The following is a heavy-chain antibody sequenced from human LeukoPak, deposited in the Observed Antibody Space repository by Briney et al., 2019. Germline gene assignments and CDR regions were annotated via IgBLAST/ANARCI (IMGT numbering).Heavy chain of an antibody. V-gene: IGHV3-23*01. Sequence: GGSLRLSCAASGFTFSSYAMSWVRQAPGKGLEWVSAISGSGGSTYYADSVKGRFTISRDNSKNTLYLQMNSLRPEDTAVYYCAKDRLDYSSSPFDYWGQGTLVTVSS. J-gene: IGHJ4*02. D-gene: IGHD6-6*01. CDR3: AKDRLDYSSSPFDY. CDR2: ISGSGGST. CDR1: GFTFSSYA.